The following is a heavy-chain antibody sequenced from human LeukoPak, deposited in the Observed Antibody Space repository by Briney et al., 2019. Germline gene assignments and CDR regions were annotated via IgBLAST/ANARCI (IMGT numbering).Heavy chain of an antibody. J-gene: IGHJ6*02. Sequence: GGSLRLSRAASGFTFSSYWLHWVRQAPGKGLVWVSHINSDGSTTSYADSVKGRFTISRDNAKNTLYLQMNSLRAEDTAVYYCARVYCGGDCYWTYYYGMDVWGQGTTVTVSS. D-gene: IGHD2-21*02. CDR3: ARVYCGGDCYWTYYYGMDV. V-gene: IGHV3-74*01. CDR2: INSDGSTT. CDR1: GFTFSSYW.